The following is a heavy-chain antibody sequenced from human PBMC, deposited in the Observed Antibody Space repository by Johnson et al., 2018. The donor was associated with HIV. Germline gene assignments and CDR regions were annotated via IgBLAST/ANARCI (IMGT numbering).Heavy chain of an antibody. CDR1: GLTFSSYA. J-gene: IGHJ3*02. CDR3: AKGGVGRDGNRDAFDI. Sequence: QVQLVESGGGVVQPGRSLRLSCAASGLTFSSYAMHWVRQAPGKGLEWVAVISYDGSNKYYAESVKGRFTISRDNPKNTLYLQMNSLRREDTAVYYCAKGGVGRDGNRDAFDIWGQGTMVTVSS. V-gene: IGHV3-30*04. CDR2: ISYDGSNK. D-gene: IGHD5-24*01.